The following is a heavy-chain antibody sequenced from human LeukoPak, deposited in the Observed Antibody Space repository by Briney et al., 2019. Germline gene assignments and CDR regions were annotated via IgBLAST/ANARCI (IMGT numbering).Heavy chain of an antibody. D-gene: IGHD1-26*01. J-gene: IGHJ3*02. Sequence: GESLKISCKGSGYSFTSYWIGWVRQMPGKGLEWMGIIYPGDSDTSYSTSFQGQRTISADKSTSTAYLQWLSLKASDAAAYYCARGKWFDNWGQGTMVTVSS. CDR3: ARGKWFDN. V-gene: IGHV5-51*01. CDR2: IYPGDSDT. CDR1: GYSFTSYW.